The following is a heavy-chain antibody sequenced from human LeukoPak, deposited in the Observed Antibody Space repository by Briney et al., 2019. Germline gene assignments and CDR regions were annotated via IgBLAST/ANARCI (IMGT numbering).Heavy chain of an antibody. CDR3: ARGLDYGDYWVPVYYFDY. V-gene: IGHV1-2*02. Sequence: GASLRLSCAASGFTFSSYGMHWVRQAPGQGLEWMGWINPNSGGTNYAQKFQGRVTMTRDTSISTAYMELSRLRSDDTAVYYCARGLDYGDYWVPVYYFDYWGQGTLVTVSS. J-gene: IGHJ4*02. D-gene: IGHD4-17*01. CDR1: GFTFSSYG. CDR2: INPNSGGT.